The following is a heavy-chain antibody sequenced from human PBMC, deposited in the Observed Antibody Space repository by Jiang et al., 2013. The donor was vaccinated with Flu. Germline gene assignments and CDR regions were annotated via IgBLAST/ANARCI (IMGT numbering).Heavy chain of an antibody. V-gene: IGHV1-2*02. CDR2: INPNSGVT. Sequence: SGAEVKKPGASVKVSCKASGYTFTGHYMHWVRQAPGHGLEWMAWINPNSGVTNYAQGFQGRVTMTRDTSISTVYMELSRLRSDDTAVYYCARSQMTTIPNFDFWGRGTLVTVSS. J-gene: IGHJ4*02. CDR3: ARSQMTTIPNFDF. D-gene: IGHD5-24*01. CDR1: GYTFTGHY.